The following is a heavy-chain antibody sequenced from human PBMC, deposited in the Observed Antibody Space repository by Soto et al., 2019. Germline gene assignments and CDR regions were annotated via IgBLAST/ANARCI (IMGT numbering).Heavy chain of an antibody. J-gene: IGHJ4*02. Sequence: SVKVSCTASGFTFTSSAVHWVRQARGQRLEWIGWIVVGSGNTNYAQKFQERVTITRDMSTSTAYMELSSLRSEDAAVYYCAATYYDFWSGYYGGVDYWGQGTLVTVSS. CDR2: IVVGSGNT. D-gene: IGHD3-3*01. CDR3: AATYYDFWSGYYGGVDY. CDR1: GFTFTSSA. V-gene: IGHV1-58*01.